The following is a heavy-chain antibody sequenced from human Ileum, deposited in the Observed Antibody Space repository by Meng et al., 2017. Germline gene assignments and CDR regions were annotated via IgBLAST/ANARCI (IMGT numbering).Heavy chain of an antibody. CDR3: ARGWYSSGFHS. CDR1: GGGVVSSGGA. CDR2: KFYRSKWND. V-gene: IGHV6-1*01. J-gene: IGHJ4*02. D-gene: IGHD6-19*01. Sequence: QLRLRQAGPELVKPPPTPPSTSAISGGGVVSSGGAWNWSRQPPPRGLEWLGRKFYRSKWNDDFAESVKSRITIITDTSKNQFSLQLNSVTPEDTAVYYCARGWYSSGFHSWGQGTLVTVSS.